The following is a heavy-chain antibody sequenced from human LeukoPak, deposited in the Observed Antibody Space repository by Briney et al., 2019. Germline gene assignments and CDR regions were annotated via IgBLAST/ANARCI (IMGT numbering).Heavy chain of an antibody. CDR1: GGSFSGYY. Sequence: SETLSLTCAVYGGSFSGYYWSWIRQPPEKGLEWIGKINHSGSTNYNPSLKSRVTISVDTSKNQFSLKLSSVTAADTAVYYCARTRGNYGYYYYYYGMDVWGQGTTVTVSS. CDR2: INHSGST. CDR3: ARTRGNYGYYYYYYGMDV. J-gene: IGHJ6*02. D-gene: IGHD1-26*01. V-gene: IGHV4-34*01.